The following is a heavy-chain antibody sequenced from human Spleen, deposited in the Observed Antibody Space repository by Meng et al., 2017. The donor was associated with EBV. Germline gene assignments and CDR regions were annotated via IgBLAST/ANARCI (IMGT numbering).Heavy chain of an antibody. CDR1: GGSFSGYY. D-gene: IGHD2-2*01. Sequence: QVHAEEWGAGLVKPSETLSLPCSLYGGSFSGYYWSWIRQPPGKGLQWIGEINDSGSTNYNPSLKSRVTISLDKSKNQFSLNVSSVTAADTAVYYCAGSFQQNVVVPYWGQGTLVTVSS. CDR3: AGSFQQNVVVPY. J-gene: IGHJ4*02. CDR2: INDSGST. V-gene: IGHV4-34*01.